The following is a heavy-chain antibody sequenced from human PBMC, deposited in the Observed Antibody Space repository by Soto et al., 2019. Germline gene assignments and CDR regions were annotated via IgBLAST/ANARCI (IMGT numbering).Heavy chain of an antibody. D-gene: IGHD3-16*01. CDR2: IWYDGSSE. J-gene: IGHJ6*02. CDR3: ERDLDWGYSDMDV. V-gene: IGHV3-33*01. Sequence: QVEVVESGGGVVQPGRSLRLSCAAPGFTFSRYGMHWVRQAPGKGLEGVALIWYDGSSEYYADSVKGRFTISRDNYKNTLDLQMNSLRAADTAVYYCERDLDWGYSDMDVWGQGTTVTVSS. CDR1: GFTFSRYG.